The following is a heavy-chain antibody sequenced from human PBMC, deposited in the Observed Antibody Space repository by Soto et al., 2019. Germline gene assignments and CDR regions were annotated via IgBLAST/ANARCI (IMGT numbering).Heavy chain of an antibody. CDR2: ISGSGGST. CDR1: GFTFSSYA. V-gene: IGHV3-23*01. Sequence: GESLKISCAASGFTFSSYAMSWVRQAPGKGLEWVSAISGSGGSTYYADSVKGRFTISRDNSKNTLYLQMNSLRAEDTAVYYCAKDPHLRYCSGGSCYTRSHYFDYWGQGTLVTVSS. CDR3: AKDPHLRYCSGGSCYTRSHYFDY. D-gene: IGHD2-15*01. J-gene: IGHJ4*02.